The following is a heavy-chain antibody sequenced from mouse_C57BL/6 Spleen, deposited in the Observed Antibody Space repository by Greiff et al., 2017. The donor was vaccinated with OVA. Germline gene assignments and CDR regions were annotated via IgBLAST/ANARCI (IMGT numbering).Heavy chain of an antibody. CDR1: GFSLTSYG. CDR2: IWSDGST. V-gene: IGHV2-6-1*01. J-gene: IGHJ4*01. CDR3: ARHLGPLYYAMDY. D-gene: IGHD4-1*01. Sequence: VKVVESGPGLVAPSQSLSITCTVSGFSLTSYGVHWVRQPPGKGLEWLVVIWSDGSTTYNSALKSRLSISKDNSKSQVFLKMNSLQTDDTAMYYCARHLGPLYYAMDYWGQGTSVTVSS.